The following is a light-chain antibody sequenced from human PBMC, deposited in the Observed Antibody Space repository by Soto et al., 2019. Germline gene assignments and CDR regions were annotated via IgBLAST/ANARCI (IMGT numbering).Light chain of an antibody. CDR2: GSS. CDR3: QQYGSSPGT. J-gene: IGKJ1*01. CDR1: QTVSNSY. Sequence: EIVLTQSPGTLSLSPGERATLSCRTSQTVSNSYLAWYQQKPGQAPRLLIYGSSSRATGIPDRFSGGGSGTDFTLTISRLEPEDFAVYYCQQYGSSPGTFDQGTKVEIK. V-gene: IGKV3-20*01.